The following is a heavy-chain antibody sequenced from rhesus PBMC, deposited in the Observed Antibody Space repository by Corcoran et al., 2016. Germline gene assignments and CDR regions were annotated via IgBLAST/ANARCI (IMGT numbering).Heavy chain of an antibody. CDR3: ARALGDTWGAFDF. V-gene: IGHV4-76*01. CDR1: GGSISSGYD. Sequence: QVQLQESGPGVVKPSETLSLTCAVSGGSISSGYDWSWIRQPPGKGLEWIGYIYGSSGSTNYNPSLKNRVTISIDTSKNQFSLKLSSVTAADTAVYYCARALGDTWGAFDFWGQGLRVTVSS. CDR2: IYGSSGST. D-gene: IGHD5-42*01. J-gene: IGHJ3*01.